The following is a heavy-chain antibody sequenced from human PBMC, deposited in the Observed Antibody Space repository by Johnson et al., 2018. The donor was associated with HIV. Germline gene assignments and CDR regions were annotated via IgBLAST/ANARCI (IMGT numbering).Heavy chain of an antibody. CDR3: AKGQLYDFWSGEAFDI. CDR1: GFTFDDYA. J-gene: IGHJ3*02. Sequence: VQLVESGGGLVQPGRSLRLSCAASGFTFDDYAMHWVRQAPGKGLEWVSGISWNSGSIGYADSVKGRFTNSRDNAKNSLYLQMNRLRTEDTAVFYCAKGQLYDFWSGEAFDIWGQGTMVTVSS. CDR2: ISWNSGSI. V-gene: IGHV3-9*01. D-gene: IGHD3-3*01.